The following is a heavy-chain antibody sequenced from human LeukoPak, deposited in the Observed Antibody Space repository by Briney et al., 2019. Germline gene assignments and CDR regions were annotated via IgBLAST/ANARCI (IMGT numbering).Heavy chain of an antibody. V-gene: IGHV3-30*04. CDR3: ARVDSIVATISPFDY. Sequence: GRSPRLSCAASGFTFSSYAMHWVRQAPGKGLEWVAVISYDGSNKYYADSVKGRFTISRDNSKNTLYLQMNSLRAEDTAVYYCARVDSIVATISPFDYWGQGTLVTVSS. J-gene: IGHJ4*02. CDR1: GFTFSSYA. CDR2: ISYDGSNK. D-gene: IGHD5-12*01.